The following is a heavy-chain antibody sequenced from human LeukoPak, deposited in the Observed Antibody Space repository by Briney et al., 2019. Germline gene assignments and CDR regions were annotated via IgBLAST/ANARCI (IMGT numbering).Heavy chain of an antibody. V-gene: IGHV4-4*07. CDR1: GGSISSYY. D-gene: IGHD5-18*01. J-gene: IGHJ4*02. CDR3: ARAGGYGLIDY. CDR2: IYTSGST. Sequence: SETLSLTCTVSGGSISSYYWSWIRQPAGKGLKWIGRIYTSGSTNYNPSLKSRVTISLDTSKNQFSLKVGSMTAADTAVYYCARAGGYGLIDYWGQGTMVTVSS.